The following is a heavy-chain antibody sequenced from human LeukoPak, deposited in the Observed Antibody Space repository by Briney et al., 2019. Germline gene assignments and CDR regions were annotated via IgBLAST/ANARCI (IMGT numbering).Heavy chain of an antibody. D-gene: IGHD6-6*01. Sequence: GESLKISCKGSGYTFTNYWIGWVRQMPGKGLEWMGIIDPGDSDTRYSPSFEGQVTISADKSIRTAYLQWSSLKASDTAMYYCARRVLYSSSSGYFDYWGQGTLVTVSS. J-gene: IGHJ4*02. CDR2: IDPGDSDT. CDR1: GYTFTNYW. V-gene: IGHV5-51*01. CDR3: ARRVLYSSSSGYFDY.